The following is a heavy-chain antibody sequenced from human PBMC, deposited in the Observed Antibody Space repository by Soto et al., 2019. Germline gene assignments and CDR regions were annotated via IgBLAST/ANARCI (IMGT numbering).Heavy chain of an antibody. Sequence: SETLYITCAVSGGSISSSNWWSWVRQPPGKRLEWIGETDHSGSTNYNPSLRSRVTISVDKSKNQFSLKLSSVTAADTAVYYCARAGTTYGDYRYYFDYWGQGTLVT. CDR1: GGSISSSNW. D-gene: IGHD4-17*01. J-gene: IGHJ4*02. CDR3: ARAGTTYGDYRYYFDY. V-gene: IGHV4-4*02. CDR2: TDHSGST.